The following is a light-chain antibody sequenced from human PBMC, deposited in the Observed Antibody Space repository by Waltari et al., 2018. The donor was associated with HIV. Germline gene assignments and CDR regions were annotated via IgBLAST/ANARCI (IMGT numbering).Light chain of an antibody. CDR2: AAS. CDR3: QQATSFPHT. Sequence: IQMTQSPSYVSVSVGGGVSISCRASQNIGRSVALYQLKSGKAHKLLLHAASRLNDGVPARFHATGSGSNFTLDINNLQSEDFSIYVCQQATSFPHTFG. J-gene: IGKJ2*01. V-gene: IGKV1-12*01. CDR1: QNIGRS.